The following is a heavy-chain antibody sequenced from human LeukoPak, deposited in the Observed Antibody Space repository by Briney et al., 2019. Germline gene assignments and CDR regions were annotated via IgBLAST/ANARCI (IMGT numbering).Heavy chain of an antibody. CDR1: GYTFTSYP. D-gene: IGHD2-8*01. CDR2: INTANDNT. J-gene: IGHJ4*02. V-gene: IGHV1-3*04. Sequence: ASVTVSCTASGYTFTSYPIYWVRQAPGQGLEWMGWINTANDNTKYSQKFHGRVTITRDTSASTAYMELRSLRSDDTAVYYCAREEGGYCTNGVCYTPFDYWGQGTLVTVSS. CDR3: AREEGGYCTNGVCYTPFDY.